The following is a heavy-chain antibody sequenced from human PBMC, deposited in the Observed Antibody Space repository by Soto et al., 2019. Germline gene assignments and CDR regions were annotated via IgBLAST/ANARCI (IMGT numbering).Heavy chain of an antibody. CDR2: IYYSGST. D-gene: IGHD3-9*01. CDR1: GGSISSGGYY. V-gene: IGHV4-31*03. CDR3: ARDRSDILTGSKYYYYGMDV. Sequence: QVQLQESGPGLVKPSQTLSLTCTVSGGSISSGGYYWSWIRQHPGKGLEWIGYIYYSGSTYYNPSLKSRVTISVDTSKNQFSLKLSSVTAADTAVYYCARDRSDILTGSKYYYYGMDVWGQGTTVTVSS. J-gene: IGHJ6*02.